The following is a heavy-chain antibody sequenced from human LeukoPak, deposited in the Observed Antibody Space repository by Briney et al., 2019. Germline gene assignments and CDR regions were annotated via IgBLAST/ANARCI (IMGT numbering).Heavy chain of an antibody. CDR2: IKQDGTEK. V-gene: IGHV3-7*03. CDR1: GFTFSNYW. Sequence: PGGSLRLSCTASGFTFSNYWMTWVRQAPGKGLEWVANIKQDGTEKYYVDSVKGRFTISRDNSKNSLYLQMNSLRAEDTAVYYCARGAYYGSGSPRGYMDVWGKGTTVTISS. CDR3: ARGAYYGSGSPRGYMDV. J-gene: IGHJ6*03. D-gene: IGHD3-10*01.